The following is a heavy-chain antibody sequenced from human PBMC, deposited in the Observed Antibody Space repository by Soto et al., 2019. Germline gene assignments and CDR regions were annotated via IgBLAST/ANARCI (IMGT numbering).Heavy chain of an antibody. Sequence: TLSLTCTVSGGSVSSASYYWSWIRQPPGEGLEWIGYIYYSGSTNYNPSLKSRVTISLDTSKNQFSLKLSSVTAADTAVYYCARGPPPNWFDPWGQGTLVTVSS. V-gene: IGHV4-61*01. CDR2: IYYSGST. CDR3: ARGPPPNWFDP. CDR1: GGSVSSASYY. J-gene: IGHJ5*02.